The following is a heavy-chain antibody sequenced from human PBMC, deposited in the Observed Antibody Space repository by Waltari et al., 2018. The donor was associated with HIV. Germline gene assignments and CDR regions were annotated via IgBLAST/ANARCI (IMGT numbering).Heavy chain of an antibody. D-gene: IGHD3-9*01. J-gene: IGHJ4*02. CDR3: ARLLRPAYYDILTNDY. Sequence: QLQLQESGPGLVKPSETLSLTCTVSGGSISSSSYYWGWIRQPPGKGLEWIGSIYYSGSTYYNPALKSRVTISVDTSKNQFSLKLSSVTAADTAVYYCARLLRPAYYDILTNDYWGQGTLVTVSS. V-gene: IGHV4-39*07. CDR2: IYYSGST. CDR1: GGSISSSSYY.